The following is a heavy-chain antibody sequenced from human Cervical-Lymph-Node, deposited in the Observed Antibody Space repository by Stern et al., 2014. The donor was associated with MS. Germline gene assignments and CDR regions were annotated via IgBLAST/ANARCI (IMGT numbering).Heavy chain of an antibody. CDR2: MYHSGRS. CDR3: ARGLYSSSSVWAY. CDR1: GDSISSGGYS. V-gene: IGHV4-30-2*01. J-gene: IGHJ4*02. D-gene: IGHD6-6*01. Sequence: LQLQESGSGLVKPSQTLSLTCAVSGDSISSGGYSWSWIRQPPGKGLEWIGYMYHSGRSSYTPSLKSRVTISVDRSKNQFSLRLSSVTAADTAVYYCARGLYSSSSVWAYWGQGTLVTFSS.